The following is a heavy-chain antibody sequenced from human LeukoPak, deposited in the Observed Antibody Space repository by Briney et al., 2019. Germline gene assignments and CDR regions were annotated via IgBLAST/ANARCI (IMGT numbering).Heavy chain of an antibody. V-gene: IGHV4-61*02. CDR2: IYTSGST. D-gene: IGHD6-19*01. CDR3: ARDLHGIAVAGSLDY. CDR1: GGSISSGSYY. J-gene: IGHJ4*02. Sequence: PPETLSLTCTVSGGSISSGSYYWSWIRQPAGKGLEWIGRIYTSGSTNYNPSLKSRVTISVDTSKNQFSLKLSSVTAADTAVYYCARDLHGIAVAGSLDYWGQGTLVTVSS.